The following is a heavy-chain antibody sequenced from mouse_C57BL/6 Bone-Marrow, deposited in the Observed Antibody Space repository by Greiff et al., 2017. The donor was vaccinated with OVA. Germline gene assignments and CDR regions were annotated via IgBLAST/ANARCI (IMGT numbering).Heavy chain of an antibody. V-gene: IGHV1-50*01. D-gene: IGHD2-1*01. CDR3: ARGDYGNPFAY. Sequence: QVQLQQPGAELVKPGASVKLSCKASGYTFTSYWMQWVKQRPGQGLEWIGEIDPSDSYTNYNQKFKGKVTLTVDTSSSTAYMQLSSLTSEDSAVYYCARGDYGNPFAYWGQGTLVTVSA. CDR1: GYTFTSYW. CDR2: IDPSDSYT. J-gene: IGHJ3*01.